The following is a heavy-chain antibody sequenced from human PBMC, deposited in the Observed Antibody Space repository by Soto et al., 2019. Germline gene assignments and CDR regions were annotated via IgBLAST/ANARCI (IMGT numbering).Heavy chain of an antibody. CDR3: ARGAKGAYYVDV. Sequence: EVQLVESGGGLVQPGGSLRLSCAASGFTFSDFWLHWVRQTPGKGLVWVSRIKSDGGSTNYADCVKGRFTISRDNAKNTVYLQMDSLRAEDTAVYYCARGAKGAYYVDVWGKGTTVTVSS. J-gene: IGHJ6*03. CDR1: GFTFSDFW. V-gene: IGHV3-74*01. D-gene: IGHD2-21*01. CDR2: IKSDGGST.